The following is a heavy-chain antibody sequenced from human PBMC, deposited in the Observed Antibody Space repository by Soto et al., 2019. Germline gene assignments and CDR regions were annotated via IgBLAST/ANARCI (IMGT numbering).Heavy chain of an antibody. J-gene: IGHJ4*02. D-gene: IGHD2-2*01. CDR3: ARERGGSYCISTSCYGV. CDR1: GYTFTSYG. CDR2: ISAYNGNT. Sequence: QVQLVQSGAEVKKPGASVKFSCKASGYTFTSYGISWVRQAPGQGLEWMGWISAYNGNTNYAQKLQGRVTMTTDTPTSTGYKELRRLRCGDTAVYYCARERGGSYCISTSCYGVWGQGTLVTVSS. V-gene: IGHV1-18*01.